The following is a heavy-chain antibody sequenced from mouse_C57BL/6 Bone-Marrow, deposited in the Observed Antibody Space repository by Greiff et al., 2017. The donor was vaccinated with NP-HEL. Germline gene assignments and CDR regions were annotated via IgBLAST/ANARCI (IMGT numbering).Heavy chain of an antibody. J-gene: IGHJ4*01. Sequence: EVKVVESGGGLVKPGGSLKLSCAASGFTFSSYAMSWVRQTPEKRLEWVATISDGGSYTYYPDNVKGRFTISRDNAKNNLYLQMSHLKSEDTSMYYWARRYRDAMDYWGQGTSVTVSS. CDR2: ISDGGSYT. CDR3: ARRYRDAMDY. V-gene: IGHV5-4*03. CDR1: GFTFSSYA. D-gene: IGHD2-12*01.